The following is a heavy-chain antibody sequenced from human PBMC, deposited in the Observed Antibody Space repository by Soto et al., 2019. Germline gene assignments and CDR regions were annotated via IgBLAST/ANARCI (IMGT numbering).Heavy chain of an antibody. Sequence: EVQLVESGGGLVKPGGSLRLSCAASGFTFSSYSMNWVRQAPGKGLEWVSSISSSSSYIYYADSVKGRFTISRDNAKNSLYRQMNSLRAEDTAVYYCARDQGRVGYSYEANWFDPWGQGTLVTVSS. CDR2: ISSSSSYI. CDR1: GFTFSSYS. D-gene: IGHD5-18*01. V-gene: IGHV3-21*01. J-gene: IGHJ5*02. CDR3: ARDQGRVGYSYEANWFDP.